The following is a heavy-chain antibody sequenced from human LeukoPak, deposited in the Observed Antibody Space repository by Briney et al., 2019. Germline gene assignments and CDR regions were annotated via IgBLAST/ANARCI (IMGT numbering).Heavy chain of an antibody. CDR1: GGSISSYY. V-gene: IGHV4-4*07. Sequence: SETLSLTCTVSGGSISSYYWSWIRQPAGKGLEWIGRIYTSGSTNYNPSLKSRVTMSVDTSKNQFSLKLSSVTAADTAVYYCARQGGTYYYDSSGYYLKYWGQGTLVTVSS. J-gene: IGHJ4*02. D-gene: IGHD3-22*01. CDR3: ARQGGTYYYDSSGYYLKY. CDR2: IYTSGST.